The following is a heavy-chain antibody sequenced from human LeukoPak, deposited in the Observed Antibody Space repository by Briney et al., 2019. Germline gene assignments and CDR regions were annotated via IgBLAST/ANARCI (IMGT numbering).Heavy chain of an antibody. CDR2: IRKKAHSYTT. CDR3: ARVSPIGVHYFDY. J-gene: IGHJ4*02. CDR1: GFIFSDHY. V-gene: IGHV3-72*01. D-gene: IGHD5/OR15-5a*01. Sequence: GGSLRLSCAASGFIFSDHYMDWVRQAPGKGLEWVGHIRKKAHSYTTEYAASVKGRFTISRDDSKNSLYLQMNSLKTEDTAVYYCARVSPIGVHYFDYWGQGALVTVSS.